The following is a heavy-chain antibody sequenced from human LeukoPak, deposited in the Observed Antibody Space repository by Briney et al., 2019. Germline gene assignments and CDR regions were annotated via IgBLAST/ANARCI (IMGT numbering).Heavy chain of an antibody. Sequence: GSLRLSCAASGFTFSSYWMHWVRQAPGKGLVWVSRINSDGSSTSYADSVKGRFTISRDNAKNTLYLQMNSLRAEDTAVYYCAREELMIVVAPDYWGQGTLVTVSS. CDR2: INSDGSST. J-gene: IGHJ4*02. D-gene: IGHD3-22*01. CDR3: AREELMIVVAPDY. V-gene: IGHV3-74*01. CDR1: GFTFSSYW.